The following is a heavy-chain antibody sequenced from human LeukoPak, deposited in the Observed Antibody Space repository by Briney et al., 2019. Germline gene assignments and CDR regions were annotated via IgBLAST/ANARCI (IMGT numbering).Heavy chain of an antibody. CDR1: GFTFSSYE. CDR2: ISSSGSTI. Sequence: GGSLRLSCAASGFTFSSYEMNWVRQAPGKGLEWVSYISSSGSTIYYADSVKGRFTISRDNAKNSLYLQMNSLRAEDTAVYYCASSPPLRYFDWLPLDVWGKGTTVTVSS. CDR3: ASSPPLRYFDWLPLDV. V-gene: IGHV3-48*03. D-gene: IGHD3-9*01. J-gene: IGHJ6*04.